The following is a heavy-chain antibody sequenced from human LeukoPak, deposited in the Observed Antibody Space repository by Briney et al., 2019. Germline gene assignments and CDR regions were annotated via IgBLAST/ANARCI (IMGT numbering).Heavy chain of an antibody. Sequence: GSLRLSCAASGLTFDGYGMSWVRQAPGKGLEWVSGINLNGGSTDYADSVKGRFTISRDNAKNSLYLQMNSLRAEDTALYYCAIVKGSGSYRGHFSFDWGQGTLVTVSS. V-gene: IGHV3-20*04. CDR3: AIVKGSGSYRGHFSFD. CDR1: GLTFDGYG. CDR2: INLNGGST. D-gene: IGHD3-10*01. J-gene: IGHJ4*02.